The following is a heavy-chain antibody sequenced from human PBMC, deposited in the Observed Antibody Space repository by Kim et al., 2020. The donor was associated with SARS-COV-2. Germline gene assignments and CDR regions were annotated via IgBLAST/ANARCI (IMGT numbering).Heavy chain of an antibody. D-gene: IGHD3-22*01. V-gene: IGHV4-31*03. CDR1: GESITRGGYY. CDR3: ASYYDSSGVFDY. Sequence: SETLSLTCTVSGESITRGGYYWGWVRQQPVKGLEWIGYIFYTGSTFYNPSLKSRVSISVDPSEHQFSLKLSSVTAADTAVYYCASYYDSSGVFDYWGQGT. J-gene: IGHJ4*02. CDR2: IFYTGST.